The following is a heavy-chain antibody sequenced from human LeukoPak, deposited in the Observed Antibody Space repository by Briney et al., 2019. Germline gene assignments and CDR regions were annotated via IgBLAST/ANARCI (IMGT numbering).Heavy chain of an antibody. V-gene: IGHV3-53*01. CDR1: GFTVSLNY. CDR3: AKGYYYDSSGYYYDY. Sequence: GGSLRLSCAASGFTVSLNYMSWVRQAPGKGLEWVSVIYSGGSTYYADSVKGRFTISRDNSKNTLYLQMNSLRAEDTAVYYCAKGYYYDSSGYYYDYWGQGTLVTVSS. J-gene: IGHJ4*02. CDR2: IYSGGST. D-gene: IGHD3-22*01.